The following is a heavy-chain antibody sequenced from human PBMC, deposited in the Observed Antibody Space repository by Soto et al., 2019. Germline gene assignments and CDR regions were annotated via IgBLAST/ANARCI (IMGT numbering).Heavy chain of an antibody. J-gene: IGHJ3*02. V-gene: IGHV6-1*01. CDR1: GDSVSSDSAA. D-gene: IGHD6-19*01. CDR3: SRNGLAVVYI. CDR2: TYYRSKWYN. Sequence: SQTLSLTCAISGDSVSSDSAAWTWIRQSPSRGLEWLGRTYYRSKWYNDYAVSVKSRITIKPDTSKNQFSLQLNSVTPEDTAVYYCSRNGLAVVYICGQGSLVPVSS.